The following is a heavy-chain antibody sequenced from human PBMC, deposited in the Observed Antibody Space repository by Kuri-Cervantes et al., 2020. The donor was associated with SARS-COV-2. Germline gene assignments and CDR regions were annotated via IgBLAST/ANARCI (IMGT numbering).Heavy chain of an antibody. Sequence: GGSLRLSCAASGFNFSRIDMHWIRQAPGKGLEWVAVISFDGKNKNCVASGEGRFTISRGNSQNILYLQMKGLRSEDTAIYYCAKDRAGVHDFWGQGTLVTVSS. CDR1: GFNFSRID. J-gene: IGHJ4*02. CDR2: ISFDGKNK. CDR3: AKDRAGVHDF. V-gene: IGHV3-30*18. D-gene: IGHD2-21*01.